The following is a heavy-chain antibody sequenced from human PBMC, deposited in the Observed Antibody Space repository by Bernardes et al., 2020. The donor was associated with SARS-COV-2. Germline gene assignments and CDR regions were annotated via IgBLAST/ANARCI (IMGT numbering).Heavy chain of an antibody. D-gene: IGHD1-26*01. J-gene: IGHJ4*02. Sequence: GESLKISCKGSGYSFNHYWIGWVRQMPGTGLEWMAIIYPGDSDTRYSPSFPGHVTISADKSINTVYLEWRSLKASDTAVYYCARESGDFYFDLWGQGSLVTVSS. CDR3: ARESGDFYFDL. CDR1: GYSFNHYW. CDR2: IYPGDSDT. V-gene: IGHV5-51*01.